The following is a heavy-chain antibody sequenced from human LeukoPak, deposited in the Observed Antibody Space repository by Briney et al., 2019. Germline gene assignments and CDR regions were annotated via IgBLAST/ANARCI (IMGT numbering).Heavy chain of an antibody. CDR2: IYTSGTT. D-gene: IGHD3-22*01. V-gene: IGHV4-4*07. Sequence: SETLSLTCTVSGGSINSYYWSWIRQPAGKGLEWIGRIYTSGTTNYNPSLKSRVTMSVDTSKNHFSLQLRSVAAADTAVYYCASTTYDYDTSGHYFLDYWGQGSLVTVSS. CDR3: ASTTYDYDTSGHYFLDY. CDR1: GGSINSYY. J-gene: IGHJ4*02.